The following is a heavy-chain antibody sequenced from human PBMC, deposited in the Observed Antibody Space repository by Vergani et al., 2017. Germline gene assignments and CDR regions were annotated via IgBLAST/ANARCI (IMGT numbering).Heavy chain of an antibody. J-gene: IGHJ4*02. V-gene: IGHV3-15*01. D-gene: IGHD2-8*01. CDR1: GFTFSNAW. CDR2: IKSKTDGGTT. CDR3: TTDEAGIGYCTNGVCYYFDY. Sequence: EVQLVESGGGLVKPGGSLRLSCAASGFTFSNAWMSWVRQAPGKGLEWVGRIKSKTDGGTTDYAAPVKGRFTISRDDSKNTLYLQMNSLKTEDTAVYYCTTDEAGIGYCTNGVCYYFDYWGQGTLVTVSS.